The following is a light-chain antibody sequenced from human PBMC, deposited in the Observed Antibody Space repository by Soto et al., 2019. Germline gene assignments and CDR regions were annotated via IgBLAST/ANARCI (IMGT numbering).Light chain of an antibody. CDR2: DAY. J-gene: IGKJ4*01. Sequence: EVVLTQSPVTLSLSPGERATLSCRASQSFRGLLAWYQQKPGQAPRLLIYDAYNRATGIPPRFSGSGSGTDFTLTISSLEPEDFAVYYCQQYGSSLGVTFGGGTKVDIK. CDR1: QSFRGL. CDR3: QQYGSSLGVT. V-gene: IGKV3-11*01.